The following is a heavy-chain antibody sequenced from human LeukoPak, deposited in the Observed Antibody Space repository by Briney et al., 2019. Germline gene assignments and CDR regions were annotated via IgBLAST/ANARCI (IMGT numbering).Heavy chain of an antibody. CDR1: GGSISSSTHC. CDR3: ARRLRFLAYYGMDV. J-gene: IGHJ6*02. D-gene: IGHD3-3*01. V-gene: IGHV4-4*02. Sequence: SETLSLTCTVSGGSISSSTHCWSWVRQPPGKGLEWIGEIYHSGSTNYNPSLKSRVTISVDKSKNQFSLKLSSVTAADTAVYYCARRLRFLAYYGMDVWGQGTTVTVSS. CDR2: IYHSGST.